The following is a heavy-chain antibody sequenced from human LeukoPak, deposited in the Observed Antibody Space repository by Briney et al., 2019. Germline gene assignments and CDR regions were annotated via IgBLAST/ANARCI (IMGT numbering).Heavy chain of an antibody. CDR3: AGQARPGSAEGAFDI. J-gene: IGHJ3*02. CDR2: ISTAGDP. Sequence: GGSLRLSCTASGFTFSSYGMHWLRQDKGKGLEWVSAISTAGDPYYLGSVKGRFTISRENAKNSFYLQMNSLRAGDTAVYYCAGQARPGSAEGAFDIWGQGTMVTVSS. V-gene: IGHV3-13*05. CDR1: GFTFSSYG. D-gene: IGHD2-2*01.